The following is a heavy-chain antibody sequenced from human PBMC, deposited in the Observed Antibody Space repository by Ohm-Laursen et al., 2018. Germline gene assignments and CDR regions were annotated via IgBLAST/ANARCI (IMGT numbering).Heavy chain of an antibody. V-gene: IGHV3-66*01. Sequence: SLRLSCSASGFTVGNNCMSWVRQAPGKGLEWVSFIYSGGSTYYADSVKGRFTISRDNSKNTLYLQMNSLRAEDTAVYYCARDSYGSGYYYYGMDVWGQGTTVTVSS. J-gene: IGHJ6*02. CDR2: IYSGGST. CDR1: GFTVGNNC. CDR3: ARDSYGSGYYYYGMDV. D-gene: IGHD5-18*01.